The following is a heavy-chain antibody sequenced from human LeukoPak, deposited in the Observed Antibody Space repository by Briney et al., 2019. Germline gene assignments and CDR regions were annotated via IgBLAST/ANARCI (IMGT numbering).Heavy chain of an antibody. CDR1: GFTVSSNY. CDR3: ARDSMSAAAGYYYGMDV. Sequence: GGSLRLSCAASGFTVSSNYMSWVRQAPGKGLEWVSVIYSGGSTYYADSVKGRFTISRDNSKNTLYLQMTSLRAEDTAVYYCARDSMSAAAGYYYGMDVWGQGTTVTVSS. J-gene: IGHJ6*02. CDR2: IYSGGST. D-gene: IGHD6-13*01. V-gene: IGHV3-66*01.